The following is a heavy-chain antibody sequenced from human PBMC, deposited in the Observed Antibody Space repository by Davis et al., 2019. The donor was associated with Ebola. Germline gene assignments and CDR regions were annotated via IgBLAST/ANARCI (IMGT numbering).Heavy chain of an antibody. V-gene: IGHV1-3*01. CDR3: ARGGGSREYYFDY. CDR1: GYTFTSYA. J-gene: IGHJ4*02. Sequence: AASVKVSCKASGYTFTSYAMHWVRQAPGQRLEWMGWINAGNGNTKYSQKFQGRVTITRDTSASTAYMELSSLRSEDTAVYYCARGGGSREYYFDYWGQGTLVTVSS. D-gene: IGHD1-26*01. CDR2: INAGNGNT.